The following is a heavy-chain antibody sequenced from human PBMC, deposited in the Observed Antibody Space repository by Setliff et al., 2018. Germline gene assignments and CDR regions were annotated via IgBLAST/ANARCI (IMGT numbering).Heavy chain of an antibody. V-gene: IGHV4-59*01. Sequence: SETLSLTCTVSGGSISPYFWSWIRQSPGKGLEWIGYIYHNGDTNFNPSLKTRVTMSVDTSKNQFALNLRSVTAADSAVYYCARDRTAYSYGLDVWGQGTTVTVSS. CDR2: IYHNGDT. D-gene: IGHD5-18*01. CDR1: GGSISPYF. J-gene: IGHJ6*02. CDR3: ARDRTAYSYGLDV.